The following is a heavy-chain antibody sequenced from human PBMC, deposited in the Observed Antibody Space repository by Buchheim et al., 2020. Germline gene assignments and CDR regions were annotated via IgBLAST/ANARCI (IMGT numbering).Heavy chain of an antibody. D-gene: IGHD6-6*01. CDR1: GGTFSSYA. J-gene: IGHJ6*02. CDR3: ARDSPPIAARPSTYYYYGMDV. Sequence: QVQLVQSGAAVKKPGSSVKLSCKASGGTFSSYAISWVRQAPGQGLEWMGGIIPIFGTANYAQKFQGRVTITADESTSTSYMELSRLRSEDTAVYYCARDSPPIAARPSTYYYYGMDVWGQGTT. CDR2: IIPIFGTA. V-gene: IGHV1-69*01.